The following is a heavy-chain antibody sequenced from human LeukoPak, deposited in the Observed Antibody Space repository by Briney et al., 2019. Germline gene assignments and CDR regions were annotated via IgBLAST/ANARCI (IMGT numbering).Heavy chain of an antibody. CDR1: EFTFSGYW. J-gene: IGHJ4*02. CDR2: IKQDGSEK. Sequence: GGSLRLSCAASEFTFSGYWMNWVRQAPGKGLEWVANIKQDGSEKHYVDSVKGRFTISRDNAKNSLYLQMNSLSVEDTAVYYCARHGFVGAADYWGQGTLVTVSS. D-gene: IGHD6-13*01. V-gene: IGHV3-7*02. CDR3: ARHGFVGAADY.